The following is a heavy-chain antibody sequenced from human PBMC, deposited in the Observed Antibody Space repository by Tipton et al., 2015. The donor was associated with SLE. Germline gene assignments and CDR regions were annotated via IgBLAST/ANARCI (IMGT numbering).Heavy chain of an antibody. D-gene: IGHD3-16*01. CDR3: ARVQEGGCYFYGMDV. CDR1: GGSISSYY. Sequence: TLSLTCTVSGGSISSYYWAWIRQPPGTGLEWIGYNYYNGDANSNASLKSRVTISVDTSKNQVSLKLSSVTAADTAVYYCARVQEGGCYFYGMDVWGQGTTVIVSS. J-gene: IGHJ6*02. V-gene: IGHV4-59*01. CDR2: NYYNGDA.